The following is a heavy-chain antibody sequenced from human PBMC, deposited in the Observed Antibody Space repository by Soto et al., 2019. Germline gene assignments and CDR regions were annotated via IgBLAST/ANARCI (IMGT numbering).Heavy chain of an antibody. CDR3: ARDVPSKGPITTTAFDI. D-gene: IGHD5-12*01. CDR1: GFTVSSNY. Sequence: GSLRLSCAASGFTVSSNYMSLVGQAPGNGLEWVSVIYSGGSTYYADSVKGRFTISRDNSKNTLYRQMNSLRAEDTAVYYCARDVPSKGPITTTAFDIWGQGTMVTVSS. J-gene: IGHJ3*02. CDR2: IYSGGST. V-gene: IGHV3-66*01.